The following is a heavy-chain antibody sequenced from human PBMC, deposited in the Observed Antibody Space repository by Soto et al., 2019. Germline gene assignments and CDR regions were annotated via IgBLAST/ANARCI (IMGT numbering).Heavy chain of an antibody. CDR2: INPSGGST. CDR1: GYTFTSYY. V-gene: IGHV1-46*01. CDR3: ATERGKLLWFGELSKGGVDY. J-gene: IGHJ4*02. D-gene: IGHD3-10*01. Sequence: SVKVSFKACGYTFTSYYMHWVRQAPGQGLEWMGIINPSGGSTSYAQKFQGRVTMTRDTSTSTVYMELSSLRSEDTAVYYCATERGKLLWFGELSKGGVDYWGQGTLVTVYS.